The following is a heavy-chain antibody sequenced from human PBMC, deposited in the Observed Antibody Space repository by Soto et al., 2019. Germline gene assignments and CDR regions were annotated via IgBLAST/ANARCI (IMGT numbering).Heavy chain of an antibody. CDR1: GFTFSSYG. CDR2: ISYDGSNK. D-gene: IGHD1-26*01. J-gene: IGHJ4*02. V-gene: IGHV3-30*03. CDR3: SSGSYSFDY. Sequence: GGSLRLSCTASGFTFSSYGMHWVRQAPGKGLEWVAVISYDGSNKYYADSVKGRFTISRDNSKNTLYLQMNSLRAEDTAVYYCSSGSYSFDYWGQGTLVTVSS.